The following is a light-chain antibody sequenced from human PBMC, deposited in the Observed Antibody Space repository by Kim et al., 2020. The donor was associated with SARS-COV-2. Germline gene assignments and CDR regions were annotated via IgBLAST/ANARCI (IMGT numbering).Light chain of an antibody. CDR3: QSYDTSLSGPYI. CDR1: SSNIGTHDN. CDR2: GNS. Sequence: VTLSCTGSSSNIGTHDNVHGYQQVPGAPPKHLIYGNSNRPSGVPDRFSGSKSGTSASLVITGLQAEDEADYYCQSYDTSLSGPYIFGGGTKVTVL. J-gene: IGLJ1*01. V-gene: IGLV1-40*01.